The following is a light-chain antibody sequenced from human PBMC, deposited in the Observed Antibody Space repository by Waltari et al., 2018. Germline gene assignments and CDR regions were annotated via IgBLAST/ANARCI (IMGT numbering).Light chain of an antibody. CDR2: VNSDGSH. J-gene: IGLJ3*02. CDR1: SGHSSNI. CDR3: ETGGHGTWV. V-gene: IGLV4-69*01. Sequence: LVLTQSPSASASLGASVKLTCTLSSGHSSNIVSWLQQQPGKGPRFLMKVNSDGSHTKGDEIPDRFSGSSSGAERYLTISNVQSEDEAEYFCETGGHGTWVFGGGTKLNVL.